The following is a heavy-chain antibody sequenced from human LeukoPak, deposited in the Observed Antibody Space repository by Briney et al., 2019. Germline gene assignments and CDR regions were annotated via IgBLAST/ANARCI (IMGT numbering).Heavy chain of an antibody. J-gene: IGHJ4*02. CDR1: GYAFTGYY. D-gene: IGHD5-18*01. V-gene: IGHV1-2*06. CDR2: INPNSGGT. Sequence: ASVKVSCKASGYAFTGYYMHWVRQAPGQGLEWMGRINPNSGGTNYAQKFQGRVTMTRDTSISTAYMELSRLRSDDTAVYYCARAADTAMVTGIDYWGQGTLVTVSS. CDR3: ARAADTAMVTGIDY.